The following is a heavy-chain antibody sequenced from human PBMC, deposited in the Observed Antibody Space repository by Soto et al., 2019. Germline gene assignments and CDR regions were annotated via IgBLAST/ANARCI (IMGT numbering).Heavy chain of an antibody. J-gene: IGHJ4*02. CDR3: ARTNGAYSNYFDY. CDR1: GFTFSSYR. Sequence: EVQLVESGGGLVKPGGSLRLSCAASGFTFSSYRMVWVRQAPEKGLEWVSSIGGSSGHIYYADSLKGRFTISRDNAKNSLYLQMNSLRVDDTAVYYCARTNGAYSNYFDYWGQGTLVTVSS. CDR2: IGGSSGHI. D-gene: IGHD2-8*01. V-gene: IGHV3-21*01.